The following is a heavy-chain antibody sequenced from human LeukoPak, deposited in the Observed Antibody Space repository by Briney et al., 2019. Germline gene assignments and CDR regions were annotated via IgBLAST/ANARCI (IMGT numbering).Heavy chain of an antibody. D-gene: IGHD6-13*01. Sequence: GGSLRLSCAASGFTFSSYGMHWVRQAPGKGLEWVAFIRYDGSNKYYADSVKGRFTISRDNSKNTLYLQMNSLRAEDTAVYYCAREGHQTYSSSWYDPSSTGTTFYFDYWGQGTLVTVSS. CDR1: GFTFSSYG. CDR3: AREGHQTYSSSWYDPSSTGTTFYFDY. J-gene: IGHJ4*02. CDR2: IRYDGSNK. V-gene: IGHV3-30*02.